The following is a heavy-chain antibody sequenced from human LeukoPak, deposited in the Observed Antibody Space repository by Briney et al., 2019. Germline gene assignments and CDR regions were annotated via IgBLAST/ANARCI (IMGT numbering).Heavy chain of an antibody. CDR1: GGSFSGYY. CDR3: ATNFDWLSFDY. CDR2: IYYSGST. V-gene: IGHV4-39*01. D-gene: IGHD3-9*01. Sequence: SETLSLTCAVYGGSFSGYYWGWIRQPPGKGLEWIGSIYYSGSTYYNPSLKSRVTVSVDTSKNQFSLKLSSVTAADTAVYYCATNFDWLSFDYWGQGTLVTVSS. J-gene: IGHJ4*02.